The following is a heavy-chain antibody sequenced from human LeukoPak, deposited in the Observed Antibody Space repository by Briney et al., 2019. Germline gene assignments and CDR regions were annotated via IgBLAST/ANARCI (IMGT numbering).Heavy chain of an antibody. Sequence: PSQTLSLTXTVSGGSISSGSYYWSWIRQPAGKGLEWIGRIYTSGSTNYNPSLKSRVTISVDTSKNQFSLKLSSVTAADTAVYYCARDRIDFWSLSRENDAFDIWGQGTMVTVSS. J-gene: IGHJ3*02. CDR2: IYTSGST. CDR3: ARDRIDFWSLSRENDAFDI. CDR1: GGSISSGSYY. D-gene: IGHD3-3*01. V-gene: IGHV4-61*02.